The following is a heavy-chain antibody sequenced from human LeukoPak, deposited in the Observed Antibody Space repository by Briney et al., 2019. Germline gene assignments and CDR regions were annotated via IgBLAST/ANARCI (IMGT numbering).Heavy chain of an antibody. D-gene: IGHD4-17*01. J-gene: IGHJ4*02. CDR1: GFTFSDYY. CDR2: ISGNGRDI. V-gene: IGHV3-11*04. Sequence: PGGSLRLSCAASGFTFSDYYMSWIRQAPGKGLEWVSYISGNGRDIQYADSVKGRFTISRDNAKNLLSLQMDSLRVEDTAVYYCARESGSVTSEVDFDYWGQGTLVTVSS. CDR3: ARESGSVTSEVDFDY.